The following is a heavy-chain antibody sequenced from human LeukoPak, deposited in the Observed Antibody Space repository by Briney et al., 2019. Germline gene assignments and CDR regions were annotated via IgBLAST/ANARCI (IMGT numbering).Heavy chain of an antibody. CDR2: IYYSGST. V-gene: IGHV4-39*01. D-gene: IGHD3-3*01. CDR3: ARLTYYDFWSGYSGGFWFDP. J-gene: IGHJ5*02. Sequence: SETLSLTCTVSGGSISSSSYYWGWIRQPPGKGLEWIGSIYYSGSTYYNPSLKSRVTISVDTSKNQFSLKLSSVTAADTAVYYCARLTYYDFWSGYSGGFWFDPWGQGTLVTVSS. CDR1: GGSISSSSYY.